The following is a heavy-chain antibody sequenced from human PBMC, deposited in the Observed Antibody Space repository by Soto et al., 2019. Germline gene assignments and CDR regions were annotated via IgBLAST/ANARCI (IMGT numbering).Heavy chain of an antibody. V-gene: IGHV4-39*01. Sequence: SETLSLTCTVSGSSINSSGYYWGWIRQPPGKGLEWIGSMFYGVSTYYNPSLKGRVTVSVDTSKNQFSLNLRSVTAADTAVYYCARLPSRHLVDHWGQGTLVTVSS. CDR2: MFYGVST. CDR1: GSSINSSGYY. J-gene: IGHJ4*02. CDR3: ARLPSRHLVDH. D-gene: IGHD3-3*02.